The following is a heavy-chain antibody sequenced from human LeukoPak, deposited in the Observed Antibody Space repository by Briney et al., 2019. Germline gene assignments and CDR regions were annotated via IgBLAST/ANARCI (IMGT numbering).Heavy chain of an antibody. CDR2: INSDGSST. J-gene: IGHJ6*03. V-gene: IGHV3-74*01. D-gene: IGHD3-3*01. CDR1: GFTFSSYW. CDR3: ARAGIFGVVNYYYYMDV. Sequence: GGSLRLSCAASGFTFSSYWMYWVRQAPGKGLVWVSRINSDGSSTSYADSVKGRFTISRDNAKNTLYLQMNSLRAEDTAVYYCARAGIFGVVNYYYYMDVWGKGTTVTVSS.